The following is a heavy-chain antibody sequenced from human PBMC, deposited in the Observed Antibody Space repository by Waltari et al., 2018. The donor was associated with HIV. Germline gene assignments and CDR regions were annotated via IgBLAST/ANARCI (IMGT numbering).Heavy chain of an antibody. V-gene: IGHV3-33*01. D-gene: IGHD6-6*01. Sequence: VQLMESGGGVVQPGKSLRLSCATSGFTFGSYGIHWVRQAPGKGREGLAVINYDGSNKFYAESVKGRFLISRDNSKNTLFLQMNSLRDEDTGLYYCARDKAPYSSSSAVDYWGQGTLVTVS. J-gene: IGHJ4*02. CDR3: ARDKAPYSSSSAVDY. CDR2: INYDGSNK. CDR1: GFTFGSYG.